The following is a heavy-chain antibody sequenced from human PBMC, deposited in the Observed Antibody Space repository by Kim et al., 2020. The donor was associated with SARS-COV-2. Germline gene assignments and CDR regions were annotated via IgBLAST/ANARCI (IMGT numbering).Heavy chain of an antibody. CDR1: GGSVRGHH. CDR3: ARLPDSPGYFYHERYFDL. V-gene: IGHV4-59*02. CDR2: IYNSGNI. Sequence: SETLSLTCTVFGGSVRGHHWSWIRQPPGKGLEWIGIIYNSGNINYNPSLKSRVTISIDKPNNRFSLKLTSVTAADTAVFYCARLPDSPGYFYHERYFDLWGRGTLVTVSS. J-gene: IGHJ2*01. D-gene: IGHD3-22*01.